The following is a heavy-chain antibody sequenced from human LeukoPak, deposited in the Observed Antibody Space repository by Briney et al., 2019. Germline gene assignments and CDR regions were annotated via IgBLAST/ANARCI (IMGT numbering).Heavy chain of an antibody. J-gene: IGHJ4*02. Sequence: SGTLSLTCTVSGGSVSSGSYYWSWLRQPPGKGLEWIGYIYYSGSTNYNPSLKSRVTISVDTSKNQFSLKLSSVTAADTAVYYCARVTTTMVRGVVLESFDYWGQGTLVTVSS. V-gene: IGHV4-61*01. CDR2: IYYSGST. D-gene: IGHD3-10*01. CDR3: ARVTTTMVRGVVLESFDY. CDR1: GGSVSSGSYY.